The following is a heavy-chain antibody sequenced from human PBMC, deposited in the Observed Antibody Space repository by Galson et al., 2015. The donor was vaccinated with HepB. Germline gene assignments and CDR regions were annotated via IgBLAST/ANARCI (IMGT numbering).Heavy chain of an antibody. CDR1: GGTSSSYV. D-gene: IGHD6-13*01. V-gene: IGHV1-69*04. Sequence: SVKVSCKASGGTSSSYVISWVRQAPGQGLEWMGRIIPIANITNYAQKFQGRVTITADKSTRTAYMELSNLRSEDTAVYYCARDGAALAAGYVGYFDYWGKGTLVTVSS. CDR2: IIPIANIT. CDR3: ARDGAALAAGYVGYFDY. J-gene: IGHJ4*02.